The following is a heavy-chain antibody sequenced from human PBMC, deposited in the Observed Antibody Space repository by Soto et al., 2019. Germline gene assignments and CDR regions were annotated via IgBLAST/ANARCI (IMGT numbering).Heavy chain of an antibody. CDR3: ARDLGYKSGP. J-gene: IGHJ5*02. Sequence: GGSLRLSCAASGFTFSSYWMHWVRQAPGKGLVWVSAINSDGSSTSYADSVKGRFTISRDNAKNTLYLQMNSLRAEDTAVYYCARDLGYKSGPWGQGTLVTVSS. CDR2: INSDGSST. CDR1: GFTFSSYW. V-gene: IGHV3-74*01. D-gene: IGHD5-18*01.